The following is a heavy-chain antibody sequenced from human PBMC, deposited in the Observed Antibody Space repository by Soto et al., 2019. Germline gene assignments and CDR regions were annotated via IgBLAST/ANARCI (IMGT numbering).Heavy chain of an antibody. V-gene: IGHV3-9*02. D-gene: IGHD4-17*01. CDR2: ISSNSATI. CDR1: GFIADDYA. J-gene: IGHJ4*02. Sequence: EVQLVESGGGLVQPGRSLRLSCVASGFIADDYAMHWVRQAPGKGLEWVSGISSNSATINYADSVKGRFTISRDNAKNSLLLQMNSLRPEDTAFYYCVKDMKWGGMTTLHYFDSWGKGTLVTVSS. CDR3: VKDMKWGGMTTLHYFDS.